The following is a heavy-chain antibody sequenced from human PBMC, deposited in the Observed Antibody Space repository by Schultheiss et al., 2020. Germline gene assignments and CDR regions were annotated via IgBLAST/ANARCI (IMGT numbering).Heavy chain of an antibody. CDR1: GYTFTGYY. Sequence: GSVKVSCKASGYTFTGYYMHWVRQAPGQGLEWMGRIIPILGIANYAQKLQGRVTMTTDTSTSTAYMELRSLRSDDTAVYYCARVIGTTPGFDYWGQGTLVTVSS. J-gene: IGHJ4*02. D-gene: IGHD2/OR15-2a*01. CDR3: ARVIGTTPGFDY. V-gene: IGHV1-18*04. CDR2: IIPILGIA.